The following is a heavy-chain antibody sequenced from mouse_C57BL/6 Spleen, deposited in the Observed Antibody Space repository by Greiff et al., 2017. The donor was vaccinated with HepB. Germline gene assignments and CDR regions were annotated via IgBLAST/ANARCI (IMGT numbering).Heavy chain of an antibody. CDR2: ISSGGSYT. CDR3: ARQDHYYGSSDWYFDV. Sequence: EVQVVESGGDLVKPGGSLKLSCAASGFTFSSYGMSWVRQTPDKRLEWVATISSGGSYTYYPDSVKGRFTISRDNAKNTRYLQMSSLKSEDTAMYYCARQDHYYGSSDWYFDVWGTGTTVTVSS. D-gene: IGHD1-1*01. CDR1: GFTFSSYG. J-gene: IGHJ1*03. V-gene: IGHV5-6*01.